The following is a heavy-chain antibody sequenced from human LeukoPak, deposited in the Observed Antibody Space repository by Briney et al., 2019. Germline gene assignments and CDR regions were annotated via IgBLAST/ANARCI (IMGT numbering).Heavy chain of an antibody. CDR2: INHSGST. V-gene: IGHV4-34*01. D-gene: IGHD3-22*01. CDR1: GGSFSGYY. J-gene: IGHJ4*02. Sequence: KPSETLSLTCAVYGGSFSGYYWSWIPQPPGKGLEGIGEINHSGSTNYNPSLKSRVTISVDTSKNQFSLKLSSVTAADTAVYYCARGLPAMIEALDYWGQGTLVTVSS. CDR3: ARGLPAMIEALDY.